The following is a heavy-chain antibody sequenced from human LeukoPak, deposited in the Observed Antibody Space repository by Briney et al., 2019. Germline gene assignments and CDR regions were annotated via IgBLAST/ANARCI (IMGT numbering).Heavy chain of an antibody. D-gene: IGHD2-2*01. J-gene: IGHJ4*02. CDR2: IYPGDSDT. CDR3: ARRQGCSSTSCPPDY. V-gene: IGHV5-51*01. Sequence: PGESLKISCRGSGYSFNTYWIGWVRQMPGKGLEWMGIIYPGDSDTRCSPSFQGQVTMSADKSINTAYLQWSSLKASDTAMYYCARRQGCSSTSCPPDYWGQGTLVTVSS. CDR1: GYSFNTYW.